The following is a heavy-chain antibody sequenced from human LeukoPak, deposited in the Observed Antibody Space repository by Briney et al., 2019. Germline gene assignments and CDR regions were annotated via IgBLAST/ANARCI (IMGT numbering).Heavy chain of an antibody. V-gene: IGHV4-38-2*02. Sequence: SETLSLTCTVSGYSISSGYHWGWIRQPPGKGLEWIGKIYYSGSTYYNPSLKRRVTISVDTSKNQFSLSLTSVTAADTAVYFCTRGGATLYHQYDSWGQGTLVTVSS. CDR1: GYSISSGYH. CDR3: TRGGATLYHQYDS. J-gene: IGHJ4*02. D-gene: IGHD2/OR15-2a*01. CDR2: IYYSGST.